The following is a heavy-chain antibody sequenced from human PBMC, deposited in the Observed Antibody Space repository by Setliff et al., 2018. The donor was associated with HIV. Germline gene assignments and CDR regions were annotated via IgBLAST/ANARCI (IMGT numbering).Heavy chain of an antibody. J-gene: IGHJ4*02. V-gene: IGHV4-39*07. CDR3: ARGSQWELLPYFDY. CDR1: GGSISSSNYY. Sequence: SETLSLTCTVSGGSISSSNYYWGWIRQPPGKGLEWIGSIYYSGSTCYNPSLKSRVTISVDTSKNQFSLKLSSVTAADTAVFYCARGSQWELLPYFDYWGQGTLVTVSS. CDR2: IYYSGST. D-gene: IGHD1-26*01.